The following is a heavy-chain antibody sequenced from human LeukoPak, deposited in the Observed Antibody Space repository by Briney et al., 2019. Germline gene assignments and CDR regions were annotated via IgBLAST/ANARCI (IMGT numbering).Heavy chain of an antibody. J-gene: IGHJ4*02. Sequence: GGSLRLSCADSGFTFRSYEMNWVRQAPGKGLEWIAYLSSSGSAFSYADSVKGRFTIARDNSKNTLYLQMNSLRAEDTAVYYCARVMASIAVIGNTDYWGQGTLVTVSS. V-gene: IGHV3-48*03. D-gene: IGHD6-19*01. CDR3: ARVMASIAVIGNTDY. CDR2: LSSSGSAF. CDR1: GFTFRSYE.